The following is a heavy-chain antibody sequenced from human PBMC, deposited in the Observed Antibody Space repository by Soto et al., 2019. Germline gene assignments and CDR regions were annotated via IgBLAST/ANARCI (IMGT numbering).Heavy chain of an antibody. CDR3: ARDVGLGPVTVSTHVDY. CDR1: GGTFSNYT. J-gene: IGHJ4*02. CDR2: IIPILDIA. D-gene: IGHD4-17*01. V-gene: IGHV1-69*08. Sequence: QVQLVQSGAEVKKPGSSVKVSCKASGGTFSNYTITWVRQAPGQGLVWMGRIIPILDIANYAKKFQGRVTITADKSTSTAYMELSSLRSEDTAVYYCARDVGLGPVTVSTHVDYWGQGTLVIVSS.